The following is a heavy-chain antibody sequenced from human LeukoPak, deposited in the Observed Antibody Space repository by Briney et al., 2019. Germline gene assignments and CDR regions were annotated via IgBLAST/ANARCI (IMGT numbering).Heavy chain of an antibody. CDR1: GYTFTGYY. CDR2: IIPIFGTA. V-gene: IGHV1-69*06. CDR3: AGDEGATAMVTSNAFDI. D-gene: IGHD5-18*01. Sequence: VASVTVSCKASGYTFTGYYMHWVRQAPGQGLEWMGGIIPIFGTANYAQKFQGRVTITADKSTSTAYMELSSLRSEDTAVYYCAGDEGATAMVTSNAFDIWGQGTMVTVSS. J-gene: IGHJ3*02.